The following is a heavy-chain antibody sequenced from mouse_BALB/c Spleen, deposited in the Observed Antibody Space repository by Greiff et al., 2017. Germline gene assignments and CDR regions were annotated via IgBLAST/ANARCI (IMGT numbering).Heavy chain of an antibody. CDR3: ARGSPRWYFDV. Sequence: QVQLQQSGAELMKPGASVKISCKATGYTFSSYWMEWVKQRPGHGLEWIGEILPGSGSTNYNEKFKGKATFTADTSSNTAYMQLSSLTSEDSAVYYCARGSPRWYFDVWGAGTTVTVSS. V-gene: IGHV1-9*01. CDR1: GYTFSSYW. CDR2: ILPGSGST. D-gene: IGHD1-1*01. J-gene: IGHJ1*01.